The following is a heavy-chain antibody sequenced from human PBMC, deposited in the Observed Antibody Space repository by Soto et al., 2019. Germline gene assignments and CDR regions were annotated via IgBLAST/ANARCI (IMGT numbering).Heavy chain of an antibody. CDR2: INAGNGNT. V-gene: IGHV1-3*01. J-gene: IGHJ6*02. Sequence: QVQLVQSGAEVKKPGASVKASCKASGYTFTSYAMHWVRQAPGQRLEWMGWINAGNGNTKYSQKFQGRVTITRDTSASTAYMELSSLRSEDTAVCYCARDPNYGSGSYYNSPYYYYGMDVWGQGTTVTVSS. CDR1: GYTFTSYA. D-gene: IGHD3-10*01. CDR3: ARDPNYGSGSYYNSPYYYYGMDV.